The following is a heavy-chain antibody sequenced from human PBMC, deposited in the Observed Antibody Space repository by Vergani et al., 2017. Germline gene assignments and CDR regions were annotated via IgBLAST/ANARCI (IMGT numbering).Heavy chain of an antibody. D-gene: IGHD3-22*01. J-gene: IGHJ3*02. CDR2: IDYSGST. V-gene: IGHV4-59*01. CDR1: GGSISSYY. Sequence: QVQLQESGPGLVKPSETLSLTCTVSGGSISSYYWSWIRQPPGKGLEWIGYIDYSGSTNYNPSLKSRVTISVDTSKNQFSLKLSSVTAADTAVYYCARVRADSSGYSDAFDIWGQGTMVTVSS. CDR3: ARVRADSSGYSDAFDI.